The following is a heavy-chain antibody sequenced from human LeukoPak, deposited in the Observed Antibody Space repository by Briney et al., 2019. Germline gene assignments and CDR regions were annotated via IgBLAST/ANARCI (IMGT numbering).Heavy chain of an antibody. J-gene: IGHJ4*02. CDR1: GYAISSGYY. CDR2: IYHSGST. V-gene: IGHV4-38-2*01. CDR3: ARPYGSGSYYKWDFDY. D-gene: IGHD3-10*01. Sequence: PSETLSLTCAVSGYAISSGYYLGWIRQPPGKEQEWIGSIYHSGSTYYNPSLKSRVTISVDTSKNQFSLKLSSVAAADTAVYYCARPYGSGSYYKWDFDYWGQGTLVTVSS.